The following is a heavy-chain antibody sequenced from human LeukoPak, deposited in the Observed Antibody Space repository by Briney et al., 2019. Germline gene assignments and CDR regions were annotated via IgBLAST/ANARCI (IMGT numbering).Heavy chain of an antibody. CDR1: GFTFSDYY. CDR3: ATSSGSSG. J-gene: IGHJ4*02. Sequence: PGGSLRLSCAASGFTFSDYYMSWFRQAPGKGLEWVSYISTSGDIIHYTDSVKGRFTISRDDARNSLYLQMNSLRAEDSAVYYCATSSGSSGWGQGTLVTVSS. V-gene: IGHV3-11*01. CDR2: ISTSGDII. D-gene: IGHD3-10*01.